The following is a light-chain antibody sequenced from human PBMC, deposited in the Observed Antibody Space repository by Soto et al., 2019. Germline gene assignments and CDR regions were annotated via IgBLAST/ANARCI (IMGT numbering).Light chain of an antibody. CDR1: QSVSSY. J-gene: IGKJ5*01. CDR3: QQRSNWLPIT. V-gene: IGKV3-11*01. Sequence: EILLTQSTATLSLSPGERATLSCRASQSVSSYLAWYQQKPGQAPRLLIYDASNRATGIPARFSGSGSGTDFTLTISSLEPEDFAVYYCQQRSNWLPITFGQGTRLEIK. CDR2: DAS.